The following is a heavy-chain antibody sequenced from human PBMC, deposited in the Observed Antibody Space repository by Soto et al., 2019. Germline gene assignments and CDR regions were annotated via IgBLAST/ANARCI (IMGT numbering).Heavy chain of an antibody. Sequence: QVQLVESGGGVVQPGRSLSLSCAASGFTFDTYGMHWVRQAPGKGLEWLAVTSWDEGSKYYADSVKGRFTISRDNSKNTLYLQMDSLRPEDTAIYFCAREGTGCDYWGDHWGQGTLVTVSS. CDR1: GFTFDTYG. D-gene: IGHD3-3*01. CDR3: AREGTGCDYWGDH. CDR2: TSWDEGSK. V-gene: IGHV3-30*03. J-gene: IGHJ5*02.